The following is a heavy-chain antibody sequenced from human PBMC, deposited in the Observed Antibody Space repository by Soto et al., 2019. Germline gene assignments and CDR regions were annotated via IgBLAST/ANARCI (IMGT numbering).Heavy chain of an antibody. V-gene: IGHV3-30-3*01. Sequence: QVQLVESGGGVVQPGRSLRLTCAASGFSLRSYAMHWVRQAPGKGLEWVAVMSYDGSDKDYADSMKGRFTISRDNSKNTLYLQMSSLRAEDTAVYYCARARLDTPALEYWGQGTLVTVSS. D-gene: IGHD2-2*01. CDR2: MSYDGSDK. CDR1: GFSLRSYA. J-gene: IGHJ4*02. CDR3: ARARLDTPALEY.